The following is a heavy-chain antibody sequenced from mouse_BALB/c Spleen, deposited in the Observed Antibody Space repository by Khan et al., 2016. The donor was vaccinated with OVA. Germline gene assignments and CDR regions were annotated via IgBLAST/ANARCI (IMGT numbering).Heavy chain of an antibody. CDR2: VWGDGST. J-gene: IGHJ4*01. CDR1: GFSLTGYG. V-gene: IGHV2-6-7*01. D-gene: IGHD1-1*01. CDR3: ARVTTVVDAMDY. Sequence: QVQLKQSGPGLVAPSQSLSITCTVSGFSLTGYGVNWVRQPPGKGLEWLGMVWGDGSTDYNSPLKSRLSISKDNSKSQVFLKMNSLQTDDTARYYCARVTTVVDAMDYWGQGTSVTVSS.